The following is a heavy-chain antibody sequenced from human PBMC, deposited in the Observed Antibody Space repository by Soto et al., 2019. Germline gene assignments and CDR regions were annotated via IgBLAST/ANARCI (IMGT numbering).Heavy chain of an antibody. J-gene: IGHJ4*02. CDR3: ATPLRYFDWALSY. V-gene: IGHV3-53*01. Sequence: PGGSLRLSCAASGFTVSINYMSWVRQAPGKGLEWVSVIYSGGSTYYAGSVKGRFTISRDNSKNTLYLQMNSLRAEDTAVYYCATPLRYFDWALSYWGQGTLVTVSS. CDR1: GFTVSINY. D-gene: IGHD3-9*01. CDR2: IYSGGST.